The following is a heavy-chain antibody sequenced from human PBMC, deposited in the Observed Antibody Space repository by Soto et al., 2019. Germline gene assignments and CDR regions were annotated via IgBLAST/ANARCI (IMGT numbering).Heavy chain of an antibody. V-gene: IGHV3-53*01. D-gene: IGHD6-25*01. Sequence: PGGSLRLSCAVSGFAVSDNYMSWVRQAPGKGLEWVSVIYRGLATHYADSVKGRFTISRDDSKNTVYLQMNSRRAEDTAVYYCARDRSDSSRADSFDIWGQGTVVTVSS. J-gene: IGHJ3*02. CDR3: ARDRSDSSRADSFDI. CDR2: IYRGLAT. CDR1: GFAVSDNY.